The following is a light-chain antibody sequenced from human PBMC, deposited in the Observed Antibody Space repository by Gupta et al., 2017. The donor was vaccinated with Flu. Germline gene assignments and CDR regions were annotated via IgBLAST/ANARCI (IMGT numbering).Light chain of an antibody. CDR3: QQRDFGPVT. Sequence: DIQMAQSPSSLSASVGDRVTITCRASQNISTFLNWYQQKPGKAPKLLIYSSSRWKSGVPSRFSGSGSGTEFTLTINRRHPEDFATYYCQQRDFGPVTVGHGTKVDVK. CDR1: QNISTF. CDR2: SSS. V-gene: IGKV1-39*01. J-gene: IGKJ3*01.